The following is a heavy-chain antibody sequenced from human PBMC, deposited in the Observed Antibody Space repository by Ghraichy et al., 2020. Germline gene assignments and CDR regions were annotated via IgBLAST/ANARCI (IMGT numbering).Heavy chain of an antibody. CDR1: EFIFSNYA. Sequence: GGSLRLSCAASEFIFSNYAMSWVRQAPGKGLAWVSSIDNSGSNRYYAEAGRGPFTISRDNAKNTLYLQMDILRVENTAVYYCAKANGYSTGWWVDYFDYWYQG. CDR3: AKANGYSTGWWVDYFDY. V-gene: IGHV3-23*01. J-gene: IGHJ4*02. CDR2: IDNSGSNR. D-gene: IGHD6-19*01.